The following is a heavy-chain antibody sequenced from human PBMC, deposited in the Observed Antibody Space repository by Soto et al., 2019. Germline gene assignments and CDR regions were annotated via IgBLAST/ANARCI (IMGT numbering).Heavy chain of an antibody. CDR3: ARQGLAYSSGSKGYYFDY. CDR1: GGSISSSSYY. D-gene: IGHD6-19*01. V-gene: IGHV4-39*01. J-gene: IGHJ4*02. CDR2: IYYSGST. Sequence: QLQLQESGPGLVKPSETLSLTCTVSGGSISSSSYYWGWIRQPPGKGLEWIGSIYYSGSTYYNPSLKGRVTISVDTAKNQFSLKLSAVTAADTAVYYCARQGLAYSSGSKGYYFDYWGQGTLVTVSS.